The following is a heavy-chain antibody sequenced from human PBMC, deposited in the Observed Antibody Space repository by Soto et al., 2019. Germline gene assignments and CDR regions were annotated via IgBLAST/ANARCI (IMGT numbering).Heavy chain of an antibody. D-gene: IGHD3-22*01. J-gene: IGHJ4*02. V-gene: IGHV1-2*02. CDR3: ARGEYYYDSSGYTFDY. CDR2: INPNSGGT. CDR1: GYTFTGYY. Sequence: QVQLVQSGAEVKKPGASVKVSCKASGYTFTGYYMHWVRQAPGQGLEWMGWINPNSGGTNYAQKFQGRVTMTRDTSISTAYMELSRLRSDDTAVYYCARGEYYYDSSGYTFDYWGQTTLVTVSS.